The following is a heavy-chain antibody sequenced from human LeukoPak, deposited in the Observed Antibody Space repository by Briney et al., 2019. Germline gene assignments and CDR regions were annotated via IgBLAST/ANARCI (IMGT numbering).Heavy chain of an antibody. CDR1: GFTFSSYG. D-gene: IGHD5-12*01. Sequence: PGGSLRLSCAASGFTFSSYGMHWVRQAPGKGLEWVAVISYDGSNKYYADSVKGRFTISRDNSKNTLYLQMNSLRAEDTAVYYCARGSDIVATIRVFDYWGQGTLVTVSS. V-gene: IGHV3-30*19. CDR2: ISYDGSNK. J-gene: IGHJ4*02. CDR3: ARGSDIVATIRVFDY.